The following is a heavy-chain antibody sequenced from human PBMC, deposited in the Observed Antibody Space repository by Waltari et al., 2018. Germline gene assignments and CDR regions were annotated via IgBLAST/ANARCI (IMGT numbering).Heavy chain of an antibody. J-gene: IGHJ4*02. CDR2: IYYSGST. CDR3: ARGGGSYRTGWPVFDY. V-gene: IGHV4-59*01. CDR1: GGSISSYY. D-gene: IGHD1-26*01. Sequence: QVQLQESGPGLVKPSETLSLTCPVSGGSISSYYWTWIRQPPGKGLEWIGYIYYSGSTNYNPSLKSRVTISVDTSKNQFSLKLSSVTAADTAVYYCARGGGSYRTGWPVFDYWGQGTLVTVSS.